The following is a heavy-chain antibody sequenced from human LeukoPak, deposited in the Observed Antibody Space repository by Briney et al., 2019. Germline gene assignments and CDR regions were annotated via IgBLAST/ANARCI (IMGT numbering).Heavy chain of an antibody. Sequence: PERSLRLSCAASGFTFSHYGFHWVRQAPGKGLEWVAVIWSDGSNEYYGDSVKGRFIIYRDDSQNTVYLQMNSLRAEDTAVYYCAKDAQRGFDYSNSLEYWGQGSLVTVSS. V-gene: IGHV3-33*06. CDR1: GFTFSHYG. CDR2: IWSDGSNE. CDR3: AKDAQRGFDYSNSLEY. J-gene: IGHJ4*02. D-gene: IGHD4-11*01.